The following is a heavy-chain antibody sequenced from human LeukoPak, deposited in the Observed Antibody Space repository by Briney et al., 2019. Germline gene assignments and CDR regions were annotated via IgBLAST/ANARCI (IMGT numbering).Heavy chain of an antibody. J-gene: IGHJ4*02. CDR1: GGTFSSYA. Sequence: GSSVKVSCKASGGTFSSYAISWVRQAPGQGLEWMGWISGDSSNTNYAQKLQGRVTMTTDTSTSTAYMELRSLRSDDTAVYYCARIMITFGGVIAPNYFDYWGQGTLVTVSS. D-gene: IGHD3-16*02. V-gene: IGHV1-18*04. CDR3: ARIMITFGGVIAPNYFDY. CDR2: ISGDSSNT.